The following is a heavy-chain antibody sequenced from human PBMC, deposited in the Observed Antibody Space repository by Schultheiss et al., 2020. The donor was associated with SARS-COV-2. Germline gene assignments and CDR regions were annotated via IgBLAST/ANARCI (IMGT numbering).Heavy chain of an antibody. V-gene: IGHV3-21*04. D-gene: IGHD7-27*01. Sequence: GGSLRLSCAASGFTFDDYGMSWVRQAPGKGLEWVSFISSSSSYIYYADSVKGRFTISRDNAKNSLYLQMDNLRAEDTAVYYCARELNWGDDAFDIWGQGTKVTVSS. CDR3: ARELNWGDDAFDI. CDR2: ISSSSSYI. CDR1: GFTFDDYG. J-gene: IGHJ3*02.